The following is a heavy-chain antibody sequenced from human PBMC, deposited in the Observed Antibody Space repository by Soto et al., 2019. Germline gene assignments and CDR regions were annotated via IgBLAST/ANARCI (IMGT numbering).Heavy chain of an antibody. Sequence: QVPLVQSGTEVTKPGASVKVSRKTSGFTFTGYYIHWVRQAPGQGLEWMAWLNPGTGDTNYAQNFQGWVTLTRDTSVTTAFMELSRMKSDDTAVYYCAIGYGDHDVPAYYFDYWGQGTLVTVSS. CDR2: LNPGTGDT. CDR1: GFTFTGYY. D-gene: IGHD4-17*01. V-gene: IGHV1-2*04. CDR3: AIGYGDHDVPAYYFDY. J-gene: IGHJ4*02.